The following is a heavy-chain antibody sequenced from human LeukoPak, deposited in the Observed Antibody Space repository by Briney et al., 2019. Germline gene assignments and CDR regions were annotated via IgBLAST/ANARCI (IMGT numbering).Heavy chain of an antibody. CDR3: ARDPHHYYYTDV. V-gene: IGHV1-2*02. CDR1: GYVFTGYY. J-gene: IGHJ6*03. CDR2: INPNSGAT. Sequence: ASVKVSCKASGYVFTGYYMHWVRQAPGQGLEWMGWINPNSGATNYAQKFQGRVTMTRDTSISTAYMELSRLRSDDTAVYYCARDPHHYYYTDVWGKGTTVTVSS.